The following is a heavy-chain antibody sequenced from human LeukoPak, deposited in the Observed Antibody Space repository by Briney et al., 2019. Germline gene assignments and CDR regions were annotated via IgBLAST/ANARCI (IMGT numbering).Heavy chain of an antibody. CDR2: MNPNSGNT. J-gene: IGHJ1*01. D-gene: IGHD4-17*01. Sequence: ASVKVSCKASGYTFTSYDINWVRQATGQGLEWMGWMNPNSGNTGYAQKFQGRVTMTRNTSISTAYMELSSLRSEDTAVYYCARGLTKDPRYGDYVHFQHWGQGTLVTVSS. V-gene: IGHV1-8*01. CDR1: GYTFTSYD. CDR3: ARGLTKDPRYGDYVHFQH.